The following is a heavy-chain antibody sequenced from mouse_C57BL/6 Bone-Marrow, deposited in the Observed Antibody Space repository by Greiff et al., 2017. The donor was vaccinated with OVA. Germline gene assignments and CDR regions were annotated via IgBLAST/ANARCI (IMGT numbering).Heavy chain of an antibody. D-gene: IGHD2-4*01. CDR1: GFTFTDYY. CDR2: IRNKANGYTT. V-gene: IGHV7-3*01. J-gene: IGHJ1*03. CDR3: SRYFYYDSDWYFDV. Sequence: EVQGVESGGGLVQPGGSLSLSCAASGFTFTDYYMSWVRQPPGTALEWLGFIRNKANGYTTESSASVKGRFTISRDNSQSILYLQMNALRAENSANYYCSRYFYYDSDWYFDVWGTGTTVTVSS.